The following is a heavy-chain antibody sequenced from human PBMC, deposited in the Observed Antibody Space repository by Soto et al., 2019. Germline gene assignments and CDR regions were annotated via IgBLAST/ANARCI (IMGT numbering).Heavy chain of an antibody. Sequence: QVQLVESGGGVVQPGRSLRLSCAASGFTFSSVGIHWVLQAPGKGLEWVAVISYDGIDKNYADSVKGRFTISRENSKNMVYLQMNSLRAEDTAVYYCAKDLREMATIRPDYWGQGILVTVSS. D-gene: IGHD5-12*01. J-gene: IGHJ4*02. CDR1: GFTFSSVG. CDR2: ISYDGIDK. V-gene: IGHV3-30*18. CDR3: AKDLREMATIRPDY.